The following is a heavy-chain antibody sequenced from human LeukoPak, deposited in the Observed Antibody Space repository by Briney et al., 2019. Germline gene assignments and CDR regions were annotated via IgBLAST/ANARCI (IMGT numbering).Heavy chain of an antibody. D-gene: IGHD3-22*01. V-gene: IGHV3-21*01. CDR2: ISTSSSYI. CDR1: GFTFSRNS. Sequence: GGSLRLSCAASGFTFSRNSMNWVRQAPGKGLEWVSSISTSSSYIYYADSVKGRFTISRDNAKNSLYLQTNSLRAEDMAVYYCARDEYYYDSSGYYFPGGLHYWGQGTLVTVSS. CDR3: ARDEYYYDSSGYYFPGGLHY. J-gene: IGHJ4*02.